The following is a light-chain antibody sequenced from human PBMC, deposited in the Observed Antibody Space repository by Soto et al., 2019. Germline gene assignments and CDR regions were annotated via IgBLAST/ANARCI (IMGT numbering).Light chain of an antibody. Sequence: AIQMTQSPSSLSASVGDRVTITCRASQDIRNDLGWYQQKPGKAPNRLIFGASKLPIGVPSRFSGSGSGTYFTLTTSSLQPEDFATYYCLQAYNYSHTFGPGTKVDL. V-gene: IGKV1-6*01. CDR3: LQAYNYSHT. J-gene: IGKJ3*01. CDR2: GAS. CDR1: QDIRND.